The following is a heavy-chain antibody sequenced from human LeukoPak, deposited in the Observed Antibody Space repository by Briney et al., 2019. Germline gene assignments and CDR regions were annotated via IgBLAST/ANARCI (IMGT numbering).Heavy chain of an antibody. V-gene: IGHV4-34*01. CDR1: GGSFSGYY. D-gene: IGHD3-22*01. CDR3: ARGRSYYDGSGFPEFDY. Sequence: KPSETLSLTCAVYGGSFSGYYWSWIRQPPGKGLEWIGEINHSGSTNYNPSLKSRVTISVDTSKNQFSLKLSSVTAADTAVYYCARGRSYYDGSGFPEFDYWGQGTLVTVSS. J-gene: IGHJ4*02. CDR2: INHSGST.